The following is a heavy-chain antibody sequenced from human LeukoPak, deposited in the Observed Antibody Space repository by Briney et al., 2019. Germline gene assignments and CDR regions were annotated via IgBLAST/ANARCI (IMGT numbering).Heavy chain of an antibody. J-gene: IGHJ6*02. D-gene: IGHD3-22*01. V-gene: IGHV1-58*02. Sequence: TSVKVSCKASGFTFTSSAMQWVRQARGQRLEWIGWIVVGSGNTNYAQKFQERVTITRDMSTSTAYMELSSLRSEDTAVYYCAAGSGSGYYDSSGYYSGYYYGMDVWGQGTTVTVSS. CDR2: IVVGSGNT. CDR1: GFTFTSSA. CDR3: AAGSGSGYYDSSGYYSGYYYGMDV.